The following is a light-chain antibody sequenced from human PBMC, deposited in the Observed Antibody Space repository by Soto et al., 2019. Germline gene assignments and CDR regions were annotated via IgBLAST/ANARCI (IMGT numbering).Light chain of an antibody. CDR1: SGHIGYA. CDR2: VNSDGSH. Sequence: QPVLTQSPSASASLGASVKLTCTLSSGHIGYAIAWHQQQPEKGPRYLMKVNSDGSHNKGDGIPDRFSGSSSGAERYLTISSLQSGDEADYYCQTWGTGIHVFGGGTKLTVL. V-gene: IGLV4-69*01. J-gene: IGLJ2*01. CDR3: QTWGTGIHV.